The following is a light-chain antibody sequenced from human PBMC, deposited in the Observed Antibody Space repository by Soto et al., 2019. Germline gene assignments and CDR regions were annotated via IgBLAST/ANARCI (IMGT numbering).Light chain of an antibody. CDR2: GSS. Sequence: IVMTQSPATVSVSPGDRATLSCRASRTVHSNVAWYQHKPGQAPRLLIYGSSFRATGIPARFSGSGSGTEVTLTISSLQSEDFAVYVCQQYNIWPQTVGQGTKVEIK. V-gene: IGKV3-15*01. CDR1: RTVHSN. J-gene: IGKJ1*01. CDR3: QQYNIWPQT.